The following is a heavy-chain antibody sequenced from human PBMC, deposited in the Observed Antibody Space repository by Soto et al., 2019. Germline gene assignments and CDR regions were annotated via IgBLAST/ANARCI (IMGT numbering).Heavy chain of an antibody. D-gene: IGHD2-15*01. CDR2: IYYSGST. Sequence: SETLSLNCTVSGGSISSYYWSWIRQPPGKGLEWIGYIYYSGSTNYNPSLKSRVTISVDTSKNQFSLKLSSVTAADTAVYYCARDIGGAYFDYWGQGTLVTVSS. CDR3: ARDIGGAYFDY. CDR1: GGSISSYY. V-gene: IGHV4-59*01. J-gene: IGHJ4*02.